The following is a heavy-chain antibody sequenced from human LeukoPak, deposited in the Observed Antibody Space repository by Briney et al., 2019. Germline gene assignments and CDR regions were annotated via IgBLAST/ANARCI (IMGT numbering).Heavy chain of an antibody. CDR3: ARGVRGGYSYGYRGGYYFDY. Sequence: SETLSLTCTVSDASINTHYWSWIRQPPGRGFDWIGYISKSGRPNYNPSLKSRVTVSLHPSKNQFSLKLTSVTAADTAVYYCARGVRGGYSYGYRGGYYFDYWGQGTLVTVSS. CDR1: DASINTHY. D-gene: IGHD5-18*01. J-gene: IGHJ4*02. V-gene: IGHV4-59*08. CDR2: ISKSGRP.